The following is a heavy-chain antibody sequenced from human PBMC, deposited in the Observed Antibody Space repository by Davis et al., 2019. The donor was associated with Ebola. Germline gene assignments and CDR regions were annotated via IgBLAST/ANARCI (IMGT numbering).Heavy chain of an antibody. D-gene: IGHD3-16*01. Sequence: PLETLSLTCTVSDDSISGHYWNWFRQPPGKGLEWIGFISGSGRTSYNPSLTSRITISADTSKNQFSLNLSSVTAADTAVYFCARFGHGAYWGQGTLVTVSS. CDR3: ARFGHGAY. CDR1: DDSISGHY. CDR2: ISGSGRT. J-gene: IGHJ4*02. V-gene: IGHV4-59*11.